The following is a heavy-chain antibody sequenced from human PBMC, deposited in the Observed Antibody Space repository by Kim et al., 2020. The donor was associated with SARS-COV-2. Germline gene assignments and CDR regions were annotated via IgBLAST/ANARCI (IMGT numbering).Heavy chain of an antibody. CDR3: ARAPSGTLTPYSFDF. V-gene: IGHV5-51*01. J-gene: IGHJ4*02. Sequence: GESLKISCTASGYSFTNYWIGWVRQMPGKGLEWMGIIYPGDSDTKYSPSFQGQVTISADESLSTGYLQWRSLKASDTATYYCARAPSGTLTPYSFDFWGPGTLVTVSS. CDR1: GYSFTNYW. CDR2: IYPGDSDT. D-gene: IGHD1-26*01.